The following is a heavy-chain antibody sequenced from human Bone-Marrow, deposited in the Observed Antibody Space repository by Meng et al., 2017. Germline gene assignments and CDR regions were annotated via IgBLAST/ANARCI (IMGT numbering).Heavy chain of an antibody. V-gene: IGHV4-34*01. CDR2: INHSGST. CDR3: ARGSWLQLWLQDY. D-gene: IGHD5-18*01. Sequence: LQHWVAGLLKPSETLSLPCAVYGGSFSGYYWSWIRQPPGKGLEWIGEINHSGSTNYNPSLKSRVTISVDTSKNQFSLKLSSVTAADTAVYYCARGSWLQLWLQDYWGQGTLVTVSS. CDR1: GGSFSGYY. J-gene: IGHJ4*02.